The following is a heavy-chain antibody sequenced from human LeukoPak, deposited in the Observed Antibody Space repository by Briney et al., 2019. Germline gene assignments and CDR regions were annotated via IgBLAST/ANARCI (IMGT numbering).Heavy chain of an antibody. CDR2: ISAYNGNT. CDR3: AREAYYYDSSGYPTFRY. Sequence: GASVKVSCKASGYTFTSYGISWVRQAPGQGLEWMGWISAYNGNTNYAQKLQGRVTMTTDTSTSTAYMELRSLRSDDTAVYYCAREAYYYDSSGYPTFRYWGQGTLVTVSS. V-gene: IGHV1-18*01. D-gene: IGHD3-22*01. J-gene: IGHJ4*02. CDR1: GYTFTSYG.